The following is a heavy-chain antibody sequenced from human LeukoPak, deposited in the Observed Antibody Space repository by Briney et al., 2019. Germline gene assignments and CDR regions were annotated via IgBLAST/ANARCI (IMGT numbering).Heavy chain of an antibody. Sequence: SETLSLTCTVSGGSISSYYWSWIRQPPGKGLEWIGYIYYSGSTNYNPSLKSRLTISVDTSKNQFSLKLSSVTAADTAVYYCARAQGGWLQSSWFDPWGQGTLVTVSS. J-gene: IGHJ5*02. CDR1: GGSISSYY. CDR3: ARAQGGWLQSSWFDP. V-gene: IGHV4-59*01. CDR2: IYYSGST. D-gene: IGHD5-24*01.